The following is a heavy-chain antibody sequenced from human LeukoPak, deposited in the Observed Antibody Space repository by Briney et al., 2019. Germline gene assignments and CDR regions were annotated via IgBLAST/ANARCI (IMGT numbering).Heavy chain of an antibody. J-gene: IGHJ6*03. CDR2: TNPNSGGT. CDR3: ARAYSSSPKAAGYYMDV. D-gene: IGHD6-13*01. Sequence: ASVKVSCKASGYTFTGYYMHWVRQAPGRGLEWMGRTNPNSGGTNYAQKFQGRVTMTRDTSISTAYMELSRLRSDDTALYYCARAYSSSPKAAGYYMDVWGKGTTVTVSS. V-gene: IGHV1-2*06. CDR1: GYTFTGYY.